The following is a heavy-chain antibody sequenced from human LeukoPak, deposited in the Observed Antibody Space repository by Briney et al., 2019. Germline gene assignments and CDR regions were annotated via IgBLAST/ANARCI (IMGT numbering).Heavy chain of an antibody. D-gene: IGHD3-22*01. J-gene: IGHJ5*02. Sequence: GGSLRLSCAASGFTFSSYWMSWVRRAPGKGLEWVANIKQDGSEKYYVDSVKGRFTISRDNAKNSLYLQMNSLRAEDTAVYYCARDSNYYDSSGPGCFDPWGQGTLVTVSS. CDR3: ARDSNYYDSSGPGCFDP. CDR1: GFTFSSYW. CDR2: IKQDGSEK. V-gene: IGHV3-7*01.